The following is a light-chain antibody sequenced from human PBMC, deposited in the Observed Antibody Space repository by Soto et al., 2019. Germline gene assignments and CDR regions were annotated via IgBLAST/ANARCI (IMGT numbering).Light chain of an antibody. V-gene: IGKV1-5*01. CDR2: DAS. CDR1: QSVSNW. CDR3: QQYNSYPFT. J-gene: IGKJ3*01. Sequence: DIQMTQSPSTLSASVGDRVTITCRASQSVSNWLAWYQQKPGKAPTLLIYDASSLESGVPSRFSGSGSGTEFTLTISSLQPDDFATDYCQQYNSYPFTFGPGTKVVIK.